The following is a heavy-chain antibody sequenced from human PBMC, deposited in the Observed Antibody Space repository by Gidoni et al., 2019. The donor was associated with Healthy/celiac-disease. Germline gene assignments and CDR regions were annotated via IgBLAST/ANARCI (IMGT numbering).Heavy chain of an antibody. Sequence: QVQLVESGGGVVTAGRSLRPPCAAVGFAFTSVGRHWGGPAPGKGLEWGEVISYDGINKYYADAVNGRFTISRDNSKNTLYLQMNSLRAEDTAVYYCAKDQWFGELLKGVMLDYWGQGTLVTVSS. V-gene: IGHV3-30*18. CDR2: ISYDGINK. D-gene: IGHD3-10*01. CDR1: GFAFTSVG. CDR3: AKDQWFGELLKGVMLDY. J-gene: IGHJ4*02.